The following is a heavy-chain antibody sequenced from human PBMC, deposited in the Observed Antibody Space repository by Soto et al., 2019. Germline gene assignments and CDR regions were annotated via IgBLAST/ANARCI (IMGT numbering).Heavy chain of an antibody. D-gene: IGHD2-2*01. CDR1: GFTFSNAW. J-gene: IGHJ6*02. CDR2: IKSKTDGGTT. V-gene: IGHV3-15*01. CDR3: TTDCSSTSCRYYYYYGMDV. Sequence: EVQLVESGGGLVKPGGSLRLSCAASGFTFSNAWMSWVRQAPGKGLEWVGRIKSKTDGGTTDYAAPVKGRFTISRDDSKNTLYLQMNSLKTEDTAVYYCTTDCSSTSCRYYYYYGMDVWGQGTTVTVSS.